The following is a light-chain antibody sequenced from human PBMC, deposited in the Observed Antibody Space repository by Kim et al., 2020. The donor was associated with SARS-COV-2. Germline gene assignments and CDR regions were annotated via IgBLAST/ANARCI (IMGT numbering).Light chain of an antibody. CDR2: DAS. CDR1: QSVSSY. J-gene: IGKJ1*01. V-gene: IGKV3-11*01. CDR3: QQRSNWLPGT. Sequence: EIVLTQSPATLSLSPGERATLSCRASQSVSSYLAWYQRKHSQAPRLLIYDASNRATGIPARFSGSGSGTDFTLTISSLWPEDFAVYYSQQRSNWLPGTFGKGTKLVIK.